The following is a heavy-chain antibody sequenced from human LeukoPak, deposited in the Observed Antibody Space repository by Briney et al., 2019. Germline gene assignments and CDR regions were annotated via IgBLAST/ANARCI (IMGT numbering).Heavy chain of an antibody. CDR1: GYTFTGYY. V-gene: IGHV1-2*02. J-gene: IGHJ4*02. CDR3: ARQLERRGDY. CDR2: FNPNNGGT. Sequence: ASVKVSCKASGYTFTGYYMHWVRQAPGQGLEWMGWFNPNNGGTNYAQKFQGRVTMTRDTSISTAYMGLSGLRSDDTAVYYCARQLERRGDYWGQGTLVTVSS. D-gene: IGHD1-1*01.